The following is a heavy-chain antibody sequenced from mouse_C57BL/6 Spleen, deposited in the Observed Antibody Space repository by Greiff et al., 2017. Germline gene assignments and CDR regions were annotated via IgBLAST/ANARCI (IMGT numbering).Heavy chain of an antibody. CDR2: IYPGSGST. D-gene: IGHD3-2*02. J-gene: IGHJ4*01. Sequence: QVQLQQPGAELVKPGASVKMSCKASGYTFTSYWITWVKQRPGQGLAWIGDIYPGSGSTNYNEKFKSKATLTVDTSSSTAYMQLSSLTSEDSAVYYCARGRVRLLLYAMDYWGQGTSVTVSS. V-gene: IGHV1-55*01. CDR1: GYTFTSYW. CDR3: ARGRVRLLLYAMDY.